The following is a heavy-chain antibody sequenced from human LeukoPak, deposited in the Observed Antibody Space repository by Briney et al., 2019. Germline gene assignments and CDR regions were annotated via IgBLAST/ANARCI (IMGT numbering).Heavy chain of an antibody. Sequence: AGGSLRLSCAASGFTFSSYWMTWVRQAPGKGLEWVANIKQDGSERNYVDSVKGRFTISRDNAKNSLYLQMNTLRDEDTAVYYCATGAGCGYWGQRTLVTVSS. CDR1: GFTFSSYW. CDR3: ATGAGCGY. J-gene: IGHJ4*02. D-gene: IGHD6-19*01. V-gene: IGHV3-7*03. CDR2: IKQDGSER.